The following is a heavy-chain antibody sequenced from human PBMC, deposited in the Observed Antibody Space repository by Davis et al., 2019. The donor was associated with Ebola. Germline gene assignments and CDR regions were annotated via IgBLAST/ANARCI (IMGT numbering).Heavy chain of an antibody. CDR1: GYTFRSYG. Sequence: AASVKVSCKASGYTFRSYGISWVRQAPGQGLEWLGWISAYNGNTNYAQKLQGRVTMTTDTSTNTAYMELRSLKSDDTAVYYCTRGLSKQQFDYWGPGTLVTVSS. V-gene: IGHV1-18*01. D-gene: IGHD6-13*01. CDR3: TRGLSKQQFDY. J-gene: IGHJ4*02. CDR2: ISAYNGNT.